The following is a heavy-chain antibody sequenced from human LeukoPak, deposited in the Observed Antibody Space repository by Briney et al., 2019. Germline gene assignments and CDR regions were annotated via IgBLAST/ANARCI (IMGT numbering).Heavy chain of an antibody. D-gene: IGHD5-12*01. V-gene: IGHV3-30-3*01. Sequence: GGSLRLSCAASGFTFSGYAMHWVRQAPGKGLEWVAVISYDGSNKYYADSVKGRFTISRDNSKNTLYLQMNSLRAEDTAVYYCARGDRGYSGYDDYWGQGTLVTVSS. CDR1: GFTFSGYA. J-gene: IGHJ4*02. CDR2: ISYDGSNK. CDR3: ARGDRGYSGYDDY.